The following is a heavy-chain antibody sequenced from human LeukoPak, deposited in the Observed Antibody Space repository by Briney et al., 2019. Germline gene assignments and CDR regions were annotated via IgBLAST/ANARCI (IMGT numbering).Heavy chain of an antibody. Sequence: SETLSLTCTVSGGSISSGSYYWSWIRQPAGKGLEWIGRIYTSGSTNYNPSLRSRVTISVDTSKNQFSLKLSSVTAADTAVYYCARAGGVGATGYYYYYMDVWGKGTTVTVSS. D-gene: IGHD1-26*01. V-gene: IGHV4-61*02. CDR2: IYTSGST. J-gene: IGHJ6*03. CDR1: GGSISSGSYY. CDR3: ARAGGVGATGYYYYYMDV.